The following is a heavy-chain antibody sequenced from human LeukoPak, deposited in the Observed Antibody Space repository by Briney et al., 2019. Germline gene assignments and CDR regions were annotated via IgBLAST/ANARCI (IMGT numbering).Heavy chain of an antibody. CDR1: GYTFTGYY. D-gene: IGHD3-22*01. J-gene: IGHJ5*02. CDR2: INPNSGGT. CDR3: ASHYDSSGYYCS. Sequence: ASVKVSWNAAGYTFTGYYMHWVRQAPGQGLEWMGWINPNSGGTNYAQKFQGRVTMTRDTSISTAYMELSRLRSDDTAVYYCASHYDSSGYYCSWGQGTLVTVSS. V-gene: IGHV1-2*02.